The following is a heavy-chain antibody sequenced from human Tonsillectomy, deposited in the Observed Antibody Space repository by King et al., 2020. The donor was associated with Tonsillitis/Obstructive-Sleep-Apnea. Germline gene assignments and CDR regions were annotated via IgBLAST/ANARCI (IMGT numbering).Heavy chain of an antibody. J-gene: IGHJ4*02. CDR1: GYTFNSYW. CDR2: IYPGDSRS. D-gene: IGHD5-18*01. V-gene: IGHV5-51*01. CDR3: ARLGGDTAMVMVPLDY. Sequence: VQLVESGAEVKKPGESLKISCRGSGYTFNSYWIAWVRQMPGKGLEWMGIIYPGDSRSRFSPSFEGQITMSVDKSISTAYLQWSSLKASDSAMYYCARLGGDTAMVMVPLDYWGQGTLVTV.